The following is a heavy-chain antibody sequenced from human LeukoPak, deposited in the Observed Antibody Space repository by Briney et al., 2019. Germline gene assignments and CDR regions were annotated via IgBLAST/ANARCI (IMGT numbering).Heavy chain of an antibody. Sequence: PSETLSLTCTVSGGSISSSSYYWGWIRQPPGTGLEWIGSIYYSGSTYYNPSLKSRVTISVDTSKNQFSLKLSSVTAADTAVYYCARIYSSSFPVDYWGQGTLVTVSS. D-gene: IGHD6-6*01. CDR3: ARIYSSSFPVDY. V-gene: IGHV4-39*01. CDR1: GGSISSSSYY. CDR2: IYYSGST. J-gene: IGHJ4*02.